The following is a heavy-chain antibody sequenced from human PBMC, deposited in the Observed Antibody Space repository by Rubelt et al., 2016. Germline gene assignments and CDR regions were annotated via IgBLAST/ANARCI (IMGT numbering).Heavy chain of an antibody. CDR3: ARASSSSWPYYYYYGMDV. Sequence: QLQLQESGPGLVKPSETLSLTCTVSGGSISSSSYYWGWIRQPPGKGLEWIGSIYYSGRTYYNPPLNSWVTISGDTSKNQFSLKLSAVTAADTAVYYCARASSSSWPYYYYYGMDVWGQGTTVTVSS. CDR2: IYYSGRT. J-gene: IGHJ6*02. V-gene: IGHV4-39*07. D-gene: IGHD6-13*01. CDR1: GGSISSSSYY.